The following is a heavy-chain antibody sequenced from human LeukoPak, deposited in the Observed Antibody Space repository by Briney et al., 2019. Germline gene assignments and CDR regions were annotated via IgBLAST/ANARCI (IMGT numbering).Heavy chain of an antibody. CDR2: TRNKANSYTT. CDR1: GFSFDDYG. Sequence: PGGSLRLSCAASGFSFDDYGMSWVRQAPGKGLEWVGRTRNKANSYTTEYAASVKGRFTISRDDSKNSLYLQMNSLKTEDTAVYYCARVFGHSYGYFDYWGQGTLVTVSS. D-gene: IGHD5-18*01. V-gene: IGHV3-72*01. CDR3: ARVFGHSYGYFDY. J-gene: IGHJ4*02.